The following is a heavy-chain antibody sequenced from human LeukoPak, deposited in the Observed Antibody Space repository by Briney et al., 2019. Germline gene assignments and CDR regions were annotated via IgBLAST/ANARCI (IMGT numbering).Heavy chain of an antibody. D-gene: IGHD3-22*01. Sequence: SETLSLTCAVSGGSISSGGHSWSWIRQPPGKGLEWIGYIYHSGSTYYNPSLKSRVTISVDRSKNQFSLKLSSVTAADTAVYYCARGYRGTFDIWGQGTMVTVSS. J-gene: IGHJ3*02. V-gene: IGHV4-30-2*01. CDR2: IYHSGST. CDR3: ARGYRGTFDI. CDR1: GGSISSGGHS.